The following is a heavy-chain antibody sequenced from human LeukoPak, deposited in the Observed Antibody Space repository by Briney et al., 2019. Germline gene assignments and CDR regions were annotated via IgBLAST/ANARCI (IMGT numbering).Heavy chain of an antibody. CDR2: IIPRLGTT. V-gene: IGHV1-69*13. J-gene: IGHJ4*02. Sequence: VKVSCKASGGTFNSYAINWVRQAPGQGLEWMGGIIPRLGTTKYIEKFQGRITITTDESTTTAYMELTSLRSEDTAVYYCAADGTDWGQGTLVTVSS. CDR3: AADGTD. CDR1: GGTFNSYA.